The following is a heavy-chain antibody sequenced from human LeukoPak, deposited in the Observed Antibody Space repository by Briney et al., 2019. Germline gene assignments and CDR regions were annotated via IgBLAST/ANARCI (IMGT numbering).Heavy chain of an antibody. J-gene: IGHJ4*02. CDR2: IYYSGST. Sequence: PSETLSLTCTVSGGSISSGGYYWRWIRQHPGKGLEWIGYIYYSGSTYYNPSLKSRVTISVDTSKNQFSLKLSSVTAADTAVYYCARDQSGSGYFDYWGQGTLVTVSS. CDR3: ARDQSGSGYFDY. CDR1: GGSISSGGYY. D-gene: IGHD3-22*01. V-gene: IGHV4-31*03.